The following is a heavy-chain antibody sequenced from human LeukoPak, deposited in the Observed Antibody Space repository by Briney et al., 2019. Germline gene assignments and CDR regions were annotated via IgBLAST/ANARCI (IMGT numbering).Heavy chain of an antibody. CDR1: GGSISSSY. CDR2: IYYSGST. Sequence: SETLSLTCTVSGGSISSSYWSWIRQPPGKGLEWIGNIYYSGSTNYNPSLESRVTISVDTPKKQFFLILSSVTAADTAIYYCATHSSSGWYDLNFWGQGTLVTVSS. D-gene: IGHD6-19*01. V-gene: IGHV4-59*08. J-gene: IGHJ4*02. CDR3: ATHSSSGWYDLNF.